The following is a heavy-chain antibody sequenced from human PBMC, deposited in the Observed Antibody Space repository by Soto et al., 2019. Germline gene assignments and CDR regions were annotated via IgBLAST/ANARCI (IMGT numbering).Heavy chain of an antibody. V-gene: IGHV4-31*03. D-gene: IGHD5-12*01. CDR3: ARRGGVATNAFDI. J-gene: IGHJ3*02. CDR1: GGSIRSGGYY. CDR2: FFYIGST. Sequence: SETLSLTCTVSGGSIRSGGYYWSWLRQHPGMGLEWIGYFFYIGSTYYNPSFKSRVTISVDTSKNHFSLKLSSVTAADTAVYYCARRGGVATNAFDIWGQGTMVT.